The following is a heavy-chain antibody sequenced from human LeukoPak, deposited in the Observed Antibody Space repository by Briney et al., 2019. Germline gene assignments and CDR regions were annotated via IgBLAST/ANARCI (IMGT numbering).Heavy chain of an antibody. CDR3: AKGVRYSSSWWGSDY. CDR2: ISGSGGST. V-gene: IGHV3-23*01. D-gene: IGHD6-13*01. J-gene: IGHJ4*02. CDR1: GFTFSSYA. Sequence: GGSLRLSCAASGFTFSSYAMSWVRQAPGKGLEWVSAISGSGGSTYYADSVKGRLTISRDNSKNTLYLQKNSLRAEDTAVYYCAKGVRYSSSWWGSDYWGQGTLVTVSS.